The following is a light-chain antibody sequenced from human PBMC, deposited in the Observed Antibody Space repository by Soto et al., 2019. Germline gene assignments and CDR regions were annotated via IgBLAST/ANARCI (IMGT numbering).Light chain of an antibody. CDR2: GAS. CDR3: QPRT. J-gene: IGKJ1*01. V-gene: IGKV3-15*01. Sequence: IVMRQSPATLSVSPGERATLSCRASQSVSSNLAWYQQKPGQAPRLLIYGASTRATGIPARFSGSGSGTEFTLTISSLQSEDFAVYSCQPRTFGQGTKLDIK. CDR1: QSVSSN.